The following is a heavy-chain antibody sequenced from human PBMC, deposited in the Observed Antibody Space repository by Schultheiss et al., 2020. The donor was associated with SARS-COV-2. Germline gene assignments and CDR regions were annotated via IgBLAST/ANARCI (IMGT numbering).Heavy chain of an antibody. V-gene: IGHV3-30*01. CDR2: ISYDGSKK. CDR1: GFTFSSYA. CDR3: ARSRGPPRILWGGRSANDC. Sequence: GGSLRLPCAASGFTFSSYAMHWVRQAPGKGLEGVAVISYDGSKKYYADSVKGRFTISRDNSKNTLYLEMNSLRVEDKAVYYCARSRGPPRILWGGRSANDCWGQGTLVTVSS. J-gene: IGHJ4*02. D-gene: IGHD2-15*01.